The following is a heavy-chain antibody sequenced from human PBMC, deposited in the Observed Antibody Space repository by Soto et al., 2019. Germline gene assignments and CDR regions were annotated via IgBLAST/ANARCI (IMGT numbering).Heavy chain of an antibody. J-gene: IGHJ4*01. V-gene: IGHV3-30*18. D-gene: IGHD1-26*01. CDR1: GFTFSIYD. CDR2: ISYDGSNK. CDR3: AKGSYTGIYSDFDY. Sequence: GSLRLSCPASGFTFSIYDMHWVRQAPGKGLEWVALISYDGSNKSYRDSVKGRFTISRDNSRNTLYLQMNSLRAEDTAVYYCAKGSYTGIYSDFDYWGQGTLVTVYS.